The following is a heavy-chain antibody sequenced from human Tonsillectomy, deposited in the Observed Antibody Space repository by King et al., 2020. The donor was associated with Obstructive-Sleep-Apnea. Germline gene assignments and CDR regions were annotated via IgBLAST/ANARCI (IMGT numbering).Heavy chain of an antibody. D-gene: IGHD3-22*01. Sequence: QLVQSGGGVVQPGRSLRLSCAASGFTFSSCGMHWVRQAPGKGLEWVAVIWYDGSNKYYADSVKGRFTISRDNSKNTLYLQMNSLRAEDTAVYYCAKDGYSRDYYDSSGYYYNKAKYYYYGMDVWGQGTTVTVSS. J-gene: IGHJ6*02. CDR3: AKDGYSRDYYDSSGYYYNKAKYYYYGMDV. V-gene: IGHV3-33*06. CDR1: GFTFSSCG. CDR2: IWYDGSNK.